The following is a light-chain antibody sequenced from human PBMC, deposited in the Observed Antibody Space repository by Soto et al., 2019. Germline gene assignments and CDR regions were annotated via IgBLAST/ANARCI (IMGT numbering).Light chain of an antibody. V-gene: IGKV1-27*01. CDR2: VAS. J-gene: IGKJ4*01. CDR3: QTYTSAPLT. Sequence: DIQMTQSPSSLSASVGDRVTITCRASQGISDNLAGYQQKPWKVPKLLIYVASTLQSGVPSRFSGSVSGTDFTLTISSLQPEEVATYYWQTYTSAPLTCCGGTKVEI. CDR1: QGISDN.